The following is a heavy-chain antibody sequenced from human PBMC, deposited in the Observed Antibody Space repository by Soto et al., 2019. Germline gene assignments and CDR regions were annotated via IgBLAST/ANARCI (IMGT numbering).Heavy chain of an antibody. J-gene: IGHJ4*02. CDR1: GFTFSDYY. CDR2: ISTSSTYT. Sequence: QVQLVESGGGLVKPGGSLRLSCAASGFTFSDYYMTWIRQAPGKGLECVSYISTSSTYTNYADSVKGRFTISRDNAKNSLYLQMNSLRADDTAVYYCARLTHGIAPRPVYWGQGSLVTVSS. V-gene: IGHV3-11*06. CDR3: ARLTHGIAPRPVY. D-gene: IGHD6-6*01.